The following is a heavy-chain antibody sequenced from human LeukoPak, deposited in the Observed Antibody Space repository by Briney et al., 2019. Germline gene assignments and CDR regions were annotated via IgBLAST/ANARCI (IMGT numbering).Heavy chain of an antibody. Sequence: GGSLRLSCAASGFTFSSYAMSWVRQAPGKGLEWVSTISGSGGSTYYADPVKGRVTISRDNSKNTLYLQMNSLRAEGTAVYYCAKRITMIVVVNSDDAFDIWGQGTMVTVSS. V-gene: IGHV3-23*01. CDR3: AKRITMIVVVNSDDAFDI. J-gene: IGHJ3*02. D-gene: IGHD3-22*01. CDR2: ISGSGGST. CDR1: GFTFSSYA.